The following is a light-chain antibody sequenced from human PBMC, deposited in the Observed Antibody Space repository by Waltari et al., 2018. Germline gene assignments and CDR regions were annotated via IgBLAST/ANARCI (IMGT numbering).Light chain of an antibody. J-gene: IGLJ2*01. CDR2: EVN. V-gene: IGLV2-8*01. CDR3: SSYAGTKKLL. Sequence: QSALTQPPSASGSPGQSVTISCSGSSSDIGTYKFVSWYQQHPGKSPKPIIYEVNQRPSGVPDRFSGSKSGNTASLTVSGLLPEDEADYYCSSYAGTKKLLFGGVTKLTV. CDR1: SSDIGTYKF.